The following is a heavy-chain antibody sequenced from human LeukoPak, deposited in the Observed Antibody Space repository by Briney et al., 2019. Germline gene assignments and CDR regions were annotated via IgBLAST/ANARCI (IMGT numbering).Heavy chain of an antibody. J-gene: IGHJ4*02. Sequence: ASVKVSCKASGYTFTSYDINWVRQAPGQRLEWMGWINAGNGNTKYSQEFQGRVTITRDTSASTAYMELSSLRSEDMAVYYCARGDVFWSHFDYWGQGTLVTVSS. CDR2: INAGNGNT. V-gene: IGHV1-3*03. CDR1: GYTFTSYD. CDR3: ARGDVFWSHFDY. D-gene: IGHD3-3*01.